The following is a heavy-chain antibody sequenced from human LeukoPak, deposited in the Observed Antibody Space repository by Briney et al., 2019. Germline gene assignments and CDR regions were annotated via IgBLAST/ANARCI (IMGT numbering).Heavy chain of an antibody. CDR1: GFTFSSYS. V-gene: IGHV3-21*01. CDR3: ARDTNYGDSYGMEV. D-gene: IGHD4-17*01. CDR2: ISSSSSYI. J-gene: IGHJ6*02. Sequence: GGSLRLSCAASGFTFSSYSMNWVRQAPGKGLEWVSSISSSSSYIYYADSVKGRFTISRDNAKNSLYLQMNSLRAEDTAVYYCARDTNYGDSYGMEVWGQGTTVTVSS.